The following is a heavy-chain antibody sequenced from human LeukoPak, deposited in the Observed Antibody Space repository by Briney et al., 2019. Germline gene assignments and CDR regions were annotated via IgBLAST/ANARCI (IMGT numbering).Heavy chain of an antibody. CDR3: ARQSWIQLWFGGMDV. Sequence: GESLKISCNGSGDSFTNYWIGWVRQMPGKGLEWMGILYPGDSDTRYSPSFQGQVTISADKSISTAYLQWSSLKASDTAMYYCARQSWIQLWFGGMDVWGQGTTVTVSS. CDR1: GDSFTNYW. CDR2: LYPGDSDT. J-gene: IGHJ6*02. V-gene: IGHV5-51*01. D-gene: IGHD5-18*01.